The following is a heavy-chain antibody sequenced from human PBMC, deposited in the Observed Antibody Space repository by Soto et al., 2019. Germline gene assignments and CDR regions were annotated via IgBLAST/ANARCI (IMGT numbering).Heavy chain of an antibody. Sequence: GGSLRLSCTASGFTFGDYAMIWFRQAPGKGLEWVGFIRSKAYGGTTEYAASVKGRFTISRDDSKSIAYLQMNSLKTEDTAVYYCTRDRGYSYGYYYGMDVWGQGTTV. CDR1: GFTFGDYA. CDR3: TRDRGYSYGYYYGMDV. V-gene: IGHV3-49*03. J-gene: IGHJ6*02. CDR2: IRSKAYGGTT. D-gene: IGHD5-18*01.